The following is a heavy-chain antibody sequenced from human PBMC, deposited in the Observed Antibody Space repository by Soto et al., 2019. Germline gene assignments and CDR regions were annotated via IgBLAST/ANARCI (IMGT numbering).Heavy chain of an antibody. J-gene: IGHJ3*02. D-gene: IGHD3-22*01. V-gene: IGHV3-33*08. Sequence: QVQLVESGGGVVQPGRSLRLSCAASGFTFSSYAMHWVRQAPGKGLEWVAVIWYDGSNKYYADSVKGRFTISRDNSKNTLYLQMNSLRAEDTAVYYCARDESVVVVRDAFDIWGQGTMVTVSS. CDR2: IWYDGSNK. CDR1: GFTFSSYA. CDR3: ARDESVVVVRDAFDI.